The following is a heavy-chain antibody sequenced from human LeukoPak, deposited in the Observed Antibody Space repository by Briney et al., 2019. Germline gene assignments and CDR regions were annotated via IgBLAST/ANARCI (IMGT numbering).Heavy chain of an antibody. CDR3: TRVVGFATGWACDY. CDR1: GDSISSNS. CDR2: ISTSGST. D-gene: IGHD7-27*01. V-gene: IGHV4-4*07. J-gene: IGHJ4*02. Sequence: SETLSLTCTVSGDSISSNSWTWIRQPAGEGLEWIGRISTSGSTYYNPSLKSRVTMSIDTSKNQFSLRLSSVTAADTAVYYCTRVVGFATGWACDYWGQGTLVTVSS.